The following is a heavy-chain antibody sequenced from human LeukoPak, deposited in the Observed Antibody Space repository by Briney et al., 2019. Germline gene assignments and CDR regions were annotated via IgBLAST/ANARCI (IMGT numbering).Heavy chain of an antibody. J-gene: IGHJ3*02. V-gene: IGHV3-21*01. CDR2: ISSSSSYI. Sequence: PGGSLRLSCAASGFTFSSYSMNWVRQAPGKGLEWVSSISSSSSYIYYADSVKGRFTISRDNAKNSLYLQMNSLRAEDTAVYYCARLRPMDIVLMVYDLGDAFDIWGQGTMVTVSS. D-gene: IGHD2-8*01. CDR1: GFTFSSYS. CDR3: ARLRPMDIVLMVYDLGDAFDI.